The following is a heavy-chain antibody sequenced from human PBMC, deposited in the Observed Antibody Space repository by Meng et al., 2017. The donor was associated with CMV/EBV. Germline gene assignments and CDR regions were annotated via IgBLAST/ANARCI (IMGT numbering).Heavy chain of an antibody. CDR2: ISAYNGNT. CDR1: GYTFTSYG. J-gene: IGHJ6*02. D-gene: IGHD3-9*01. V-gene: IGHV1-18*01. CDR3: ARDRYDILTGYYTGGDYYYGMDV. Sequence: VSVKVSCKASGYTFTSYGISWVRQAPGQGLEWMGWISAYNGNTNYAQKLQGRVTMTTDTSTSTAYMELRSLRSDDTAVYYCARDRYDILTGYYTGGDYYYGMDVWGQGTTVTVSS.